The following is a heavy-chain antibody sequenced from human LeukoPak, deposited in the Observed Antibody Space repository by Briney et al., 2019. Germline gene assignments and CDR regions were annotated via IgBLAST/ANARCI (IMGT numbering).Heavy chain of an antibody. V-gene: IGHV1-18*01. Sequence: WASVRVSCKASGYTFTRYGISWVRQAPGQGLEWMGWISAYNGNTNYAQNLQGRVTMTTDTSTSTAYMELRSLRSDDTAVYYCAREVPYDSSRYYQPLDYWGQGTLVTVSS. CDR2: ISAYNGNT. J-gene: IGHJ4*02. CDR3: AREVPYDSSRYYQPLDY. CDR1: GYTFTRYG. D-gene: IGHD3-22*01.